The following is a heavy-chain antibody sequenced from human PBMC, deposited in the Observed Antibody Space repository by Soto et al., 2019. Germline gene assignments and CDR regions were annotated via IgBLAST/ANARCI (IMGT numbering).Heavy chain of an antibody. CDR1: GFTFSNYW. V-gene: IGHV3-74*01. D-gene: IGHD2-15*01. CDR2: IDSDGSRI. Sequence: EVQLVESGGGLVQPGESLRLSCAASGFTFSNYWMHGVRQAPGKGLVWVSRIDSDGSRITYADFVKGRLTISRDNAKNTVYLNMNSLTAEDTAVYYCVRTSLVVAVATREDFWGQGTLVTVSS. CDR3: VRTSLVVAVATREDF. J-gene: IGHJ4*02.